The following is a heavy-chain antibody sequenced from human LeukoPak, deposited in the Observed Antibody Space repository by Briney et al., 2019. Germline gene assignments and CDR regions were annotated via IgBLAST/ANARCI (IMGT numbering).Heavy chain of an antibody. D-gene: IGHD2-15*01. Sequence: ASVKVSCKASGYTFTGYYMHWVRQAPGQGLEWMGWINPNSGGTNYAQKFQGRVTMTRDTSISTAYMELSRLRSDDTAVYYCARDRRRYCSGGSCYDWISWGQGTLVTVSS. CDR3: ARDRRRYCSGGSCYDWIS. CDR1: GYTFTGYY. J-gene: IGHJ5*02. V-gene: IGHV1-2*02. CDR2: INPNSGGT.